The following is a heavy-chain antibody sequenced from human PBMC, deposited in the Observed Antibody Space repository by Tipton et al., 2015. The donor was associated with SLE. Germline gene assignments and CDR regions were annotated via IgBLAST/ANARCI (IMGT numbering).Heavy chain of an antibody. J-gene: IGHJ3*02. CDR1: GYSISSGYY. CDR3: AGDSGEIAFDI. Sequence: LRLSCTVSGYSISSGYYWGWIRQPPGKGLEYIGSIYHSGSTFYNPSLKSRVTISVDTSKNQFSLKLSSVTAADTAVYYCAGDSGEIAFDIWGQGTTVTVSS. CDR2: IYHSGST. V-gene: IGHV4-38-2*02. D-gene: IGHD3-10*01.